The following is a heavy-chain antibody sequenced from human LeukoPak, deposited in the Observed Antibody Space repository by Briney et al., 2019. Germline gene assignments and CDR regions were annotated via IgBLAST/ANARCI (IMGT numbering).Heavy chain of an antibody. J-gene: IGHJ4*02. CDR2: INHSGST. D-gene: IGHD3-3*02. CDR1: GGSFSGYY. CDR3: ARYHFRSGYLKYFDY. V-gene: IGHV4-34*01. Sequence: SETLSLTCAVYGGSFSGYYWSWIRQPPGKGLEWIGEINHSGSTNYNPSLKSRVTISVDTSKNQFSLKLSSVTAADTAVYYCARYHFRSGYLKYFDYWGQGTLVTVSS.